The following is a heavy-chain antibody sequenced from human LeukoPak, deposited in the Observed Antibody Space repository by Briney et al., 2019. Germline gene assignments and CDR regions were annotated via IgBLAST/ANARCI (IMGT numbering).Heavy chain of an antibody. J-gene: IGHJ4*02. D-gene: IGHD2-21*02. CDR2: IKHDGSEK. CDR1: GFTFSSYW. V-gene: IGHV3-7*04. CDR3: ARGVTSIY. Sequence: GGSLRLSCAASGFTFSSYWMNWVRQAPGKGLEWVANIKHDGSEKYYVDSVRGRFTISRDNAKNSLYLQMNSLRPEDTAVYYCARGVTSIYWGQGTLVTVSS.